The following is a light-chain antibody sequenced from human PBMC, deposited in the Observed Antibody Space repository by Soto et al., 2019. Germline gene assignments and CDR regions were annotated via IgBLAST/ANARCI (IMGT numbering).Light chain of an antibody. Sequence: DIVMTQSPDSLAVSLGERATINCKSSQSVLYSSDNKYYLACYQQKPGQPPKLLIYWASTRESGVPDRFSGSGSGTDFTLTISSLQAGDVAVYYCQQYYAIPYTFGQGTKLEIK. CDR3: QQYYAIPYT. V-gene: IGKV4-1*01. J-gene: IGKJ2*01. CDR1: QSVLYSSDNKYY. CDR2: WAS.